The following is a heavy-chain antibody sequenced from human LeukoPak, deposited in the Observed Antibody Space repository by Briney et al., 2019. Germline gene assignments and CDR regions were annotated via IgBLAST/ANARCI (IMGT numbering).Heavy chain of an antibody. V-gene: IGHV3-23*01. CDR3: ASYFRKYYYDSSGQEAFDI. CDR1: GFTLSSYA. J-gene: IGHJ3*02. CDR2: ISGNAGST. Sequence: GGSLRLSCTASGFTLSSYAMSWVRQAPGKGLEWVSLISGNAGSTYYADSVKGRFTISRDNSKNTLYLQMNSLRAEDTAVYYCASYFRKYYYDSSGQEAFDIWGQGTMVTVSS. D-gene: IGHD3-22*01.